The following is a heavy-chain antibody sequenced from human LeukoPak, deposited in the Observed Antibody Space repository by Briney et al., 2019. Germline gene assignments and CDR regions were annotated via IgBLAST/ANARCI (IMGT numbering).Heavy chain of an antibody. CDR1: GGSISSGNYY. V-gene: IGHV4-61*02. Sequence: SETLSLTCTVSGGSISSGNYYWSWIRQPAGKGLEWIGRIYTRGSTKYTPSLKIRVTMSVDTSKNQFSLKLSSVTAADTAVYYCAKRIQSAMATGYWGQGTLVTVSS. D-gene: IGHD5-18*01. CDR2: IYTRGST. CDR3: AKRIQSAMATGY. J-gene: IGHJ4*02.